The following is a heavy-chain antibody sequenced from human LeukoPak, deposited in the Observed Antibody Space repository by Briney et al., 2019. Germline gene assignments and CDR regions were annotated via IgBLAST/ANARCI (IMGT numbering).Heavy chain of an antibody. CDR1: GGSISSYY. CDR2: IYYSGST. CDR3: ARSRPVYYFDY. D-gene: IGHD1-14*01. J-gene: IGHJ4*02. V-gene: IGHV4-59*01. Sequence: KTSETPSLTCTVSGGSISSYYWSWIRQPPGKGLEWIGYIYYSGSTNYNPSLKSRVTISVDTSKNQFSLKLSSVTAADTAVYYCARSRPVYYFDYWGQGTLVTVSS.